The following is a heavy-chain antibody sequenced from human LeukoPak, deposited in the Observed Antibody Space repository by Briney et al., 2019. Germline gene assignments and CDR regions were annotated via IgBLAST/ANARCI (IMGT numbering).Heavy chain of an antibody. CDR1: GFTFSSYA. J-gene: IGHJ4*02. CDR2: FSGSGGST. V-gene: IGHV3-23*01. CDR3: ARDGGWLQSLLDY. D-gene: IGHD5-24*01. Sequence: GGSLRLSCAASGFTFSSYAMSWVRQAPGKGLEWVSTFSGSGGSTYYADSVKGRFTISRDNSKNTLYLQMNSLRAEDTAVYYCARDGGWLQSLLDYWGQGTLVTVSS.